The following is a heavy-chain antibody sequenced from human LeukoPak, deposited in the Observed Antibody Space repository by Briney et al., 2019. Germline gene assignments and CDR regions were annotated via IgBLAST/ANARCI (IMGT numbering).Heavy chain of an antibody. CDR1: GFTFSSYG. V-gene: IGHV3-33*01. D-gene: IGHD2-15*01. CDR3: ARLDCSGGSCYSYSHYYYYYGMDV. J-gene: IGHJ6*02. Sequence: GGSLRLSCAASGFTFSSYGMHWVRQAPGKGREWVAVIWYDGSNKYYADSVKGRFTISRDNSKNTLYLQMNSLRAEDTAVYYCARLDCSGGSCYSYSHYYYYYGMDVWGQGTTVTVSS. CDR2: IWYDGSNK.